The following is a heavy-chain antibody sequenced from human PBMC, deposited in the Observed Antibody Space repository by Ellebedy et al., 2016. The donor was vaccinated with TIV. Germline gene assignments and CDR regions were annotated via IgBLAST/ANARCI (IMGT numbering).Heavy chain of an antibody. CDR1: GFTFSDYA. Sequence: PGGSLRLSCAASGFTFSDYALHWVRQAPGKGLEWVAVISYDGSNDYYKDSVECRFTISRDNSKNTLYLQMNSLRAEDTAVYYCARDTLLPATTGLDYWGPGTLVTVSS. CDR2: ISYDGSND. J-gene: IGHJ4*02. CDR3: ARDTLLPATTGLDY. D-gene: IGHD3-10*01. V-gene: IGHV3-30-3*01.